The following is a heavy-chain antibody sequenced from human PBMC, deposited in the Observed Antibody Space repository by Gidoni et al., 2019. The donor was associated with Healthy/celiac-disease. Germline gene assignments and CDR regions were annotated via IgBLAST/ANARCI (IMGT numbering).Heavy chain of an antibody. CDR2: ISYDGSNK. CDR3: ARDTRTYYYDSSGYRKYYYYYGMDV. Sequence: SSYAMHWVRQAPGKGLEWVAVISYDGSNKYYADSVKGRFTISRDNSKNTLYLQMNSLRAEDTAVYYCARDTRTYYYDSSGYRKYYYYYGMDVGGQGPTVTVSS. V-gene: IGHV3-30-3*01. CDR1: SSYA. D-gene: IGHD3-22*01. J-gene: IGHJ6*02.